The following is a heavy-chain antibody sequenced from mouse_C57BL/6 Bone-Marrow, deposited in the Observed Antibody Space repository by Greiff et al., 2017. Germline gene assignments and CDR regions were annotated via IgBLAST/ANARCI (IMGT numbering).Heavy chain of an antibody. CDR1: GYTFTDYE. D-gene: IGHD3-3*01. J-gene: IGHJ1*03. CDR3: TRESGAGDGDV. CDR2: IDPATGGT. V-gene: IGHV1-15*01. Sequence: VQLQQSGAELVRPGASVTLSCKASGYTFTDYEMHWVKQTPVHGLEWIGAIDPATGGTAYNQKFKGKAILTADKSSSTAYMEIRSLTSEDAAVYYCTRESGAGDGDVWGTGTTVTVSS.